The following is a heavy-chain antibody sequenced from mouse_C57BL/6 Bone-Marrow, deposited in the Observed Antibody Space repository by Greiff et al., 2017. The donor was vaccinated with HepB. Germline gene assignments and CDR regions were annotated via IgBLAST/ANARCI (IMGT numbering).Heavy chain of an antibody. V-gene: IGHV1-81*01. CDR3: ARGYYGNYLDY. CDR1: GYTFTSYG. D-gene: IGHD2-1*01. J-gene: IGHJ4*01. Sequence: VQLQESGAELARPGASVKLSCKASGYTFTSYGISWVKQRTGQGLEWIGEIYPRSGNTYYNEKFKGKATLTADKSSSTAYMELRSLTSEDSAVYFCARGYYGNYLDYWGQGTSVTVSS. CDR2: IYPRSGNT.